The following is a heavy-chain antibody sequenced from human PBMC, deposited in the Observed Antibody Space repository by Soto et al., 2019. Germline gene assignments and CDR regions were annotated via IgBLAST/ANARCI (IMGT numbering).Heavy chain of an antibody. Sequence: GESLKISCKGSGYRFTSYWIGWVRQMPGKGLEWVGIIYPGDSDTRYSPSFEGQVTISADKSISTAYLQWNSLKASDTAMYYCARTSAAGKYYYGMDVWGQGTTVTVSS. CDR3: ARTSAAGKYYYGMDV. D-gene: IGHD6-13*01. V-gene: IGHV5-51*01. J-gene: IGHJ6*02. CDR2: IYPGDSDT. CDR1: GYRFTSYW.